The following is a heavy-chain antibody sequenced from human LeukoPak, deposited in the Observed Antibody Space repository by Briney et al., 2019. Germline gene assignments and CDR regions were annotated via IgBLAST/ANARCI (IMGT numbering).Heavy chain of an antibody. V-gene: IGHV1-8*03. CDR2: MNPNSGNT. J-gene: IGHJ4*02. D-gene: IGHD6-6*01. Sequence: ASVKVSCKASGYTFTSYDINWVRQATGQGLEWMGWMNPNSGNTGYAQKFQGRVTITRNTSISTAYMELSSLRSEDTAVYYCARGTGIAARTSLGYWGQGTLVTVSS. CDR1: GYTFTSYD. CDR3: ARGTGIAARTSLGY.